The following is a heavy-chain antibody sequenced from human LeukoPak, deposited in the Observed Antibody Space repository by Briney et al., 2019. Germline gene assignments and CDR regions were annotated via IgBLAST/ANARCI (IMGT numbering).Heavy chain of an antibody. V-gene: IGHV5-51*01. Sequence: PGESLKISCKASGYSFDYYWIAWVRQMPGKGLEWMGIIYPDDSDSTYSPSFQGQVTISVDKSINTAYLQWRSLKASNTAIYYCARVGSVTNFGVVSYYFDYWGQGTLVTVSS. CDR3: ARVGSVTNFGVVSYYFDY. CDR1: GYSFDYYW. J-gene: IGHJ4*02. D-gene: IGHD3-3*01. CDR2: IYPDDSDS.